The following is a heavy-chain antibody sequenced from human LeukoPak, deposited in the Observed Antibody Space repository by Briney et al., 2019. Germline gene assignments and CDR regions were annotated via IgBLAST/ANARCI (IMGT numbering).Heavy chain of an antibody. CDR3: ARGPTCYYMDV. J-gene: IGHJ6*03. CDR2: IYYSGST. Sequence: SETLSLTCSVSGGSISSSSYYWGWIRQPPGKGLEWIGSIYYSGSTYYNPSLKSRVTISVDTSKKQFSLKLSSVTAADTAVYYCARGPTCYYMDVWGKGTTVTVSS. V-gene: IGHV4-39*07. D-gene: IGHD1-26*01. CDR1: GGSISSSSYY.